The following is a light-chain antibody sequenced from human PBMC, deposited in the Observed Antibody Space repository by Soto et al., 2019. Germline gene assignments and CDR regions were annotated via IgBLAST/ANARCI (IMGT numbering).Light chain of an antibody. CDR2: GAS. Sequence: EIVLTQSPGTLSLSPGERATLSCRASQSVSSSYLAGYQQKPGQAPRLLIYGASSRATGIPDRFSGSGSGTDVTLTISRLEPEDFAVYYCQQYGSSPWTFGQGTKVEIK. CDR3: QQYGSSPWT. V-gene: IGKV3-20*01. J-gene: IGKJ1*01. CDR1: QSVSSSY.